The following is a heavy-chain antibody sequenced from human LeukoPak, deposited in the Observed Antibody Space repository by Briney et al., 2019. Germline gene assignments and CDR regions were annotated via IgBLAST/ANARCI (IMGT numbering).Heavy chain of an antibody. D-gene: IGHD4-11*01. Sequence: SETLSLTCTVSGGSISSYYWSWIRQPPGKGLEWIGYIYYGGSTNYNPSLKSRVTISVDTSKNQFSLKLSSVTAADTAVYYCARHSNYGIWFDPWGQGTLVTVSS. CDR1: GGSISSYY. V-gene: IGHV4-59*08. CDR3: ARHSNYGIWFDP. J-gene: IGHJ5*02. CDR2: IYYGGST.